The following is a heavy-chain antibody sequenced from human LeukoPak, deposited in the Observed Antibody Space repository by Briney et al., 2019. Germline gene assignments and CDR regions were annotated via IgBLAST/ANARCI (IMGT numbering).Heavy chain of an antibody. CDR1: GFTFDDYA. D-gene: IGHD6-13*01. J-gene: IGHJ1*01. CDR2: ISWNSDNI. V-gene: IGHV3-9*01. Sequence: GGSLRLSCVASGFTFDDYAMHWVRQGPGKGLEWVSGISWNSDNIDYANSVKGRFTISRDNAKNSLYLQMNSLRAEDTAVYYCARSYSSSQEYFQHWGQGTLVTVSS. CDR3: ARSYSSSQEYFQH.